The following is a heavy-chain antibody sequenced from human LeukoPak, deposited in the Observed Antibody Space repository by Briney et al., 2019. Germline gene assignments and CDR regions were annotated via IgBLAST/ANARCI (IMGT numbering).Heavy chain of an antibody. CDR2: ISAYNGNT. D-gene: IGHD4-17*01. CDR1: GYTFTSYG. V-gene: IGHV1-18*01. CDR3: ARALDYGDYYYYMDV. Sequence: ASVKVSCKASGYTFTSYGISWVRQAPGQGLEWMGWISAYNGNTNYAQKLQGRVTMTTDTSTSTAYMELRSLRSDYTAVYYCARALDYGDYYYYMDVWGKGTTVTVSS. J-gene: IGHJ6*03.